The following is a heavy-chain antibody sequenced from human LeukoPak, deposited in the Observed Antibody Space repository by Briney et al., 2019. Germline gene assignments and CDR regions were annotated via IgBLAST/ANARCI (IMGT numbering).Heavy chain of an antibody. J-gene: IGHJ4*02. V-gene: IGHV3-7*01. Sequence: GGSLRLSCAASGFTFSSYWMSWVRQAPGKGLEWVANIKQDGSDKYYVDSVKGRFTISRDNDKNSLYLQMTSLRAEDTAVYYCAREESGSYQDYWGQGTLVTVSS. CDR1: GFTFSSYW. CDR2: IKQDGSDK. D-gene: IGHD1-26*01. CDR3: AREESGSYQDY.